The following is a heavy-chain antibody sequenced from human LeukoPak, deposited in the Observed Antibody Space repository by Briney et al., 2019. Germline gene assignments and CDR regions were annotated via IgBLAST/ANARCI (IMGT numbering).Heavy chain of an antibody. V-gene: IGHV3-23*01. J-gene: IGHJ4*02. CDR2: VDYSGVDT. D-gene: IGHD6-19*01. Sequence: GGSLRLSCTVSGFTLSSYEMSWVRQAPGKGLEGVSSVDYSGVDTHYADSVMGRFTISRDNSKNTLYLQLNSLSADDTAVYYCARDSGWYGVSWGQGTLVTVSS. CDR3: ARDSGWYGVS. CDR1: GFTLSSYE.